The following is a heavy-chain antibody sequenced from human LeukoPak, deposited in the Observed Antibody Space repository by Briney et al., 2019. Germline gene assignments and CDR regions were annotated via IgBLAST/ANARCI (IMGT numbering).Heavy chain of an antibody. V-gene: IGHV4-59*01. J-gene: IGHJ4*02. CDR3: AKATDY. CDR2: IYYSGST. CDR1: GGSISSYY. Sequence: KTSETLSLTCTVSGGSISSYYWSWIRQPPGKGLEWIGYIYYSGSTNYNPSLKSRVTISVDTSKNQFSLKLSSVTAADTAVYYCAKATDYWGQGTLVTVSS.